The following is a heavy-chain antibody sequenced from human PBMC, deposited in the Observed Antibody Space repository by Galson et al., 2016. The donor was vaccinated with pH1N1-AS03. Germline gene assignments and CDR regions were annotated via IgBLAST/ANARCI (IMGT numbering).Heavy chain of an antibody. D-gene: IGHD6-19*01. J-gene: IGHJ4*02. CDR1: GFAFSDYT. V-gene: IGHV3-30-3*02. CDR2: TSYNGRNK. CDR3: ARSPSSAWHNFDY. Sequence: SLRLSCAASGFAFSDYTMRWVRQAPGKGLEWVAVTSYNGRNKYYTDSVQGRFSISRDNSKNTPHLQMISLRDEDTAVYFCARSPSSAWHNFDYWGQGALVVVST.